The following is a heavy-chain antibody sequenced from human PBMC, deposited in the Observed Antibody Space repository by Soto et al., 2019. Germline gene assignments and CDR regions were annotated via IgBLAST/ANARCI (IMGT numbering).Heavy chain of an antibody. CDR3: AIGGGDYNYLDY. J-gene: IGHJ4*02. CDR1: GFLFNTYW. D-gene: IGHD3-9*01. Sequence: EVQLVESGGGLVQPGGSLRLSCAASGFLFNTYWMFWVRQAPRKGLLWVSRIKSDGSSTNYADSVKGRFTISRDNAKNTLYLQMTSLRAEDTAVYYCAIGGGDYNYLDYWGQGILVTVFS. CDR2: IKSDGSST. V-gene: IGHV3-74*01.